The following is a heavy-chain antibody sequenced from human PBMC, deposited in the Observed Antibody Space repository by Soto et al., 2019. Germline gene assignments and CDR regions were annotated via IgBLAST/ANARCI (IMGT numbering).Heavy chain of an antibody. V-gene: IGHV4-31*03. CDR3: ARSHSGSYFDY. Sequence: SETLSLTCTVSGGSISSGGYYWSWIRQHPGKGLEWIGYIYYSGSTYYNPSLKSRVTISVDTSKNQFSLKLSSVTAADTAVYYCARSHSGSYFDYWGQGTLVTVSS. CDR2: IYYSGST. D-gene: IGHD3-10*01. J-gene: IGHJ4*02. CDR1: GGSISSGGYY.